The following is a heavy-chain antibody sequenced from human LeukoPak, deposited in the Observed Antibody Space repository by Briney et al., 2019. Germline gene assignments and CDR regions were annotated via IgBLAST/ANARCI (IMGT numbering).Heavy chain of an antibody. V-gene: IGHV4-59*01. Sequence: PSETLSLTCTVSGGSISSYCWSWIRQPPGKGLEWIGYIYYSGSTNYNPSLKSRVTISVDTSKNQFSLKLSSVTAADTAVYYCARGCSSTSCWNWFDPWGQRTLVTVSS. CDR3: ARGCSSTSCWNWFDP. CDR2: IYYSGST. J-gene: IGHJ5*02. CDR1: GGSISSYC. D-gene: IGHD2-2*01.